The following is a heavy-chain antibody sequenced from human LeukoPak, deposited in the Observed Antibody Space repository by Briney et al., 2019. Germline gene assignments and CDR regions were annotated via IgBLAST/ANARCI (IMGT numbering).Heavy chain of an antibody. CDR3: AKRSPFYFDY. Sequence: GGSLRLSCAASGFTFSNHAMNWVRQAPGKGLEWVSTISGSGGSPYYADSVKGRFTISRDNSKNTVYLQMNSLRAEDTAVYYCAKRSPFYFDYWGQGTLVTVSS. J-gene: IGHJ4*02. CDR2: ISGSGGSP. V-gene: IGHV3-23*01. CDR1: GFTFSNHA. D-gene: IGHD1-26*01.